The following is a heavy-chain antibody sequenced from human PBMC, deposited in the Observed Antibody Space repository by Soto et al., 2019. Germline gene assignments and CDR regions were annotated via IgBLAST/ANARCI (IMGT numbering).Heavy chain of an antibody. CDR1: GFTFSSYG. CDR2: IWYDGSNK. D-gene: IGHD4-4*01. J-gene: IGHJ4*02. CDR3: ARGRMTTVGYFDY. V-gene: IGHV3-33*01. Sequence: PGGSLRLSCAASGFTFSSYGMHWVRQAPGKGLEWVAVIWYDGSNKYYADSVKGRFTISRDNSKNTLYLQMNSLRAEDTAVYYCARGRMTTVGYFDYWGQGTLVTVSS.